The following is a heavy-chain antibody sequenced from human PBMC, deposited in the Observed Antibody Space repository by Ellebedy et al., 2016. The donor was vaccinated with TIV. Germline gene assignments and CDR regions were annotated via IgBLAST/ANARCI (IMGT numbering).Heavy chain of an antibody. V-gene: IGHV3-7*03. Sequence: PGGSLRLSCAASGFTFSNYWMHWVSQAPGKGLEWVANIKQDGSAKYYVDPVEGRFAISRDNAKSSLYLQMNSLRAEDTAIYYFARGSGWIPDRWGQGTLVTVSS. CDR1: GFTFSNYW. CDR3: ARGSGWIPDR. CDR2: IKQDGSAK. D-gene: IGHD6-19*01. J-gene: IGHJ5*02.